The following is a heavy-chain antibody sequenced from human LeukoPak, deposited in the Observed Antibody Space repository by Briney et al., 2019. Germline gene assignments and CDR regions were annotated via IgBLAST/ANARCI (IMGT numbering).Heavy chain of an antibody. CDR1: GGTFSSYA. V-gene: IGHV1-69*13. Sequence: GASVKVSCKASGGTFSSYAISWVRQAPGQGLEWMGGIIPIFGTANYAQKFQGRVTITADESTSTAYMELSSLRFEDTAVYYCARGTGEVGLGYWGQGTLVTVSS. CDR3: ARGTGEVGLGY. CDR2: IIPIFGTA. J-gene: IGHJ4*02. D-gene: IGHD2-15*01.